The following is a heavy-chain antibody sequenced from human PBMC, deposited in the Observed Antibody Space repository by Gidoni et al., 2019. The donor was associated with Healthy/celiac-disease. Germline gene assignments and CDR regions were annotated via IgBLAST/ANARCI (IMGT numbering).Heavy chain of an antibody. CDR2: IYYSGST. CDR3: ARLGGTYYYGSGSYYRVRWFDP. V-gene: IGHV4-59*08. CDR1: GGSISRYY. Sequence: QVQLQESGPGLVKPSETLSLTCTVSGGSISRYYWSWIRQPPGKGLEWIGYIYYSGSTNYNPALKSRVTISVDTSKNQFSLKLSSVTAADTAVYYCARLGGTYYYGSGSYYRVRWFDPWGQGTLVTVSS. D-gene: IGHD3-10*01. J-gene: IGHJ5*02.